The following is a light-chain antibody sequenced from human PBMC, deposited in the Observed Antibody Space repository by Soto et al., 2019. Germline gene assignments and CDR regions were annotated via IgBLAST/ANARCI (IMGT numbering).Light chain of an antibody. CDR1: QGISSY. J-gene: IGKJ1*01. V-gene: IGKV1-8*01. CDR3: QQYYSYPRT. CDR2: AAS. Sequence: IRMTQSPSSLSASTGDRVTITCRASQGISSYLAWYQQKPGKAPKLLIYAASTLQSGVPSRFSGSGSGTDFTPIISFQQAEYFATYYCQQYYSYPRTFGQGTKVEIK.